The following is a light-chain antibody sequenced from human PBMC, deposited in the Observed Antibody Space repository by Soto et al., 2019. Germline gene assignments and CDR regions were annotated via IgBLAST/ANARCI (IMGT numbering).Light chain of an antibody. CDR3: QSYHSSYPYV. V-gene: IGLV6-57*03. Sequence: LTQPHSVSESPGKTVTISCTRSGGSITSGYVQWYQQRPGSAPTTVIYEDNQRPSGVPDRFSGSIDSSSNSASLTISGLKTEDEADSYCQSYHSSYPYVFGTGTKVTVL. CDR2: EDN. J-gene: IGLJ1*01. CDR1: GGSITSGY.